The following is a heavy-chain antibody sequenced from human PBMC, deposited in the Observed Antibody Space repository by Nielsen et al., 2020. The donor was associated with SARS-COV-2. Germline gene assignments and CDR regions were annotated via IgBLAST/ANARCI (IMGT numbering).Heavy chain of an antibody. D-gene: IGHD6-13*01. CDR3: ARVTSSSWIYYFDY. Sequence: SETLSLTCTVSGGSISSSSYYWGWIRQPPGKGLEWIGSIYYSGSTYYNPSLKSRVTISVDTSKNQFSLKLSSVTAADTAVYYCARVTSSSWIYYFDYWGQGTLVTVSS. J-gene: IGHJ4*02. CDR1: GGSISSSSYY. CDR2: IYYSGST. V-gene: IGHV4-39*01.